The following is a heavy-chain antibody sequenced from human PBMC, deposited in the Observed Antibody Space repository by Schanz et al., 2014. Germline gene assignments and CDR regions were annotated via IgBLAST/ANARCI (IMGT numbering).Heavy chain of an antibody. Sequence: QVQLVESGGGVVQPGRSLRLSCAAYGFTLSSYAMHWVRQAPGKGLEWVAVISYDGSNKYYADSVKGRFTISRDNSKNTLYLQMNTLRAEDTAVYYCARDRGYCSGGSCLTFDYRGQGTPVTVSS. CDR1: GFTLSSYA. D-gene: IGHD2-15*01. CDR2: ISYDGSNK. J-gene: IGHJ4*02. V-gene: IGHV3-30-3*01. CDR3: ARDRGYCSGGSCLTFDY.